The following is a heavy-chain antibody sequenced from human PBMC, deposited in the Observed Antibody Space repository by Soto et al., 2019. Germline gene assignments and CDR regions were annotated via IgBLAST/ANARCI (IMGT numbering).Heavy chain of an antibody. Sequence: EVQLVESEGGLVQPGGSLRLSCAASGFTFSYYWMHWVRQAPGQGLVWVSRVHSDGSSTTYADSVKGRFTISRDNAKITLYLQMGSLRAEDTAVYYCARGDRGAFDLWGHGTMVTVSS. CDR3: ARGDRGAFDL. J-gene: IGHJ3*01. CDR2: VHSDGSST. V-gene: IGHV3-74*01. CDR1: GFTFSYYW. D-gene: IGHD2-21*02.